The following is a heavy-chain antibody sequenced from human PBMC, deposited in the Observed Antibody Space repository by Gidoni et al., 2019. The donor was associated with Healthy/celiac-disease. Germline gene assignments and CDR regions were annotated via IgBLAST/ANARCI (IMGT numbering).Heavy chain of an antibody. Sequence: HVPLAQSGAEVKKPGASVKVSCKASGYTFTRYYMHWVRQAPGQGLEWMGGINPNSGGTNYAKKFQGRVTSTRDTSISTAYMELSRLRSDDTAVYYCAQLYYDSRYYYGMDVWGQGTTVTVSS. V-gene: IGHV1-2*01. CDR2: INPNSGGT. D-gene: IGHD3-22*01. CDR1: GYTFTRYY. CDR3: AQLYYDSRYYYGMDV. J-gene: IGHJ6*02.